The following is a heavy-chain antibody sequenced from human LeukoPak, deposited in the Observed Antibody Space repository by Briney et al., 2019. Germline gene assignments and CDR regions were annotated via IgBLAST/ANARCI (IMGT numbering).Heavy chain of an antibody. CDR1: GFTVSSNY. D-gene: IGHD6-19*01. CDR3: ARVTAVAGTSVGVDA. J-gene: IGHJ4*02. V-gene: IGHV3-53*01. CDR2: IYSGGST. Sequence: PGGSLRLSCAASGFTVSSNYMSWVRQAPGKGLEWVSIIYSGGSTFYADSVKGRFTISRDNSKNTLYLQMNSLRAEDTAVYYCARVTAVAGTSVGVDAWGQGILVTVS.